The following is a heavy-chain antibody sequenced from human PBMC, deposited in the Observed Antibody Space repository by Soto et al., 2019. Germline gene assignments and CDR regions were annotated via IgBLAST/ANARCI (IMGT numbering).Heavy chain of an antibody. D-gene: IGHD2-2*01. Sequence: GGSLRLSCAASGFTFSSYGMHLVRQAPGKGLEWVAVIWYDGSNKYYADSVKGRFTISRDNSKNTLYLQMNSLRAEDTAVYYCARDLVPAAMRGEGAFDIWGQGTMVTVSS. CDR3: ARDLVPAAMRGEGAFDI. CDR2: IWYDGSNK. V-gene: IGHV3-33*01. J-gene: IGHJ3*02. CDR1: GFTFSSYG.